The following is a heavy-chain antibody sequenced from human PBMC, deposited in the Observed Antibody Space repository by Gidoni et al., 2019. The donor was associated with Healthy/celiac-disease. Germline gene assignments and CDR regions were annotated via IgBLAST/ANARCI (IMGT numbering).Heavy chain of an antibody. D-gene: IGHD2-2*01. CDR2: ISYDGSNK. CDR3: ARDSRPAHPVNWFDP. J-gene: IGHJ5*02. V-gene: IGHV3-30*04. Sequence: QVQLVESGGGGVQPGGSLRLSCAASGFTCSSYAMHWVRQAPGKGLEWVAVISYDGSNKYYADSVKGRFTISRDNSKNTLYLQMNSLRAEDTAVYYCARDSRPAHPVNWFDPWGQGTLVTVSS. CDR1: GFTCSSYA.